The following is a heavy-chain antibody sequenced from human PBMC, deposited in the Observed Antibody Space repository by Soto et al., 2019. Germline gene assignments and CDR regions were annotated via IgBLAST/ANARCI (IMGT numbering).Heavy chain of an antibody. D-gene: IGHD5-18*01. V-gene: IGHV4-39*01. CDR1: GGSISSSSYY. CDR2: IYYSGST. J-gene: IGHJ4*02. CDR3: ARHLYSYGPIGY. Sequence: QLQLQESGPGLVKPSETLSLTCTVSGGSISSSSYYWGWIRQPPGKGLEWIGSIYYSGSTYYNPSLKSRVTISVDTSKNQFSLKLSSVTAADTAVYYCARHLYSYGPIGYWGQGTLVTVSS.